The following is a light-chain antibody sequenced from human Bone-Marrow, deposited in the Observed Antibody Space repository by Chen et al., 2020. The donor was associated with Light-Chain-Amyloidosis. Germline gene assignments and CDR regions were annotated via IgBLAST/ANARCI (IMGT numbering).Light chain of an antibody. V-gene: IGLV3-25*03. CDR2: RDT. CDR3: QSADSSGTYEVI. J-gene: IGLJ2*01. Sequence: SYELTPPPSVSVSPGPTARITCSGDDLPTKYAYWYQQKPGKAPVLVIHRDTERPSGISERFSGSSSGTTATLTISGVQSEDEADYHCQSADSSGTYEVIFGGGTKLTVL. CDR1: DLPTKY.